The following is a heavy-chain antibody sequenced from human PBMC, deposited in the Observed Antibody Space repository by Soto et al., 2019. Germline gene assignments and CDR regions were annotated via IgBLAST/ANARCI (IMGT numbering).Heavy chain of an antibody. J-gene: IGHJ4*02. V-gene: IGHV3-72*01. CDR2: CRSRVDNYAT. Sequence: EVQLVESGGGLVQPGGSLRLSCATSGITFSDHDMDWVRQAPGKGLEWLGRCRSRVDNYATDYAASVKGRFTFSRDESNSSLSLPMGSLKAGDTGMYYCVLWVRGLINYWGQGTLVTVSS. D-gene: IGHD3-10*01. CDR1: GITFSDHD. CDR3: VLWVRGLINY.